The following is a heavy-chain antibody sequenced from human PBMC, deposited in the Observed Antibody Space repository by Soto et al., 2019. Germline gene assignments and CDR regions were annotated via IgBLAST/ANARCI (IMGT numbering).Heavy chain of an antibody. V-gene: IGHV3-23*01. Sequence: EVQLLESGGGLVQPGGSLRLSCAASGFTFSSFAMTCVRQAPGEGLEWVSSISSSVETTYYSDSVKGRFTIYRDISKNMVYLQMTTLRAEDTAVYFCVQDWTGNSCPCMVVWGQGTTVTVSS. CDR2: ISSSVETT. J-gene: IGHJ6*02. CDR3: VQDWTGNSCPCMVV. D-gene: IGHD6-13*01. CDR1: GFTFSSFA.